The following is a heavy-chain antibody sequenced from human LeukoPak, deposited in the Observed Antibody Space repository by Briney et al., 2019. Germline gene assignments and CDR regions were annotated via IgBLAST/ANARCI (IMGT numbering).Heavy chain of an antibody. CDR3: ARGPTISETGYFDY. CDR2: INHRGDT. V-gene: IGHV4-34*01. CDR1: GGSFSAYY. D-gene: IGHD1-1*01. J-gene: IGHJ4*03. Sequence: SETLSLTCAVYGGSFSAYYWSWIRQSPGKGLEWIAEINHRGDTNYNPSVKSRVSISVDTSRNQFSLKVTSLTAADTAVYYCARGPTISETGYFDYWGQGTLVTVSS.